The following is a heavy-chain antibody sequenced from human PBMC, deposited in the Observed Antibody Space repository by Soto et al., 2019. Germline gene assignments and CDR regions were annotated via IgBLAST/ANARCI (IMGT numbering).Heavy chain of an antibody. CDR3: ARENYDFWSGYYSGPFYYYGMDV. V-gene: IGHV4-31*03. CDR1: GGSISSGGYY. CDR2: IYYSGST. D-gene: IGHD3-3*01. J-gene: IGHJ6*02. Sequence: QVQLQESGPGLVKPSQTLSLTCTVSGGSISSGGYYWSWIRQHPGKGLEWIGYIYYSGSTYYNPSLKSRVTISVDTSKNQFCLKLSSVTAADTAVYYCARENYDFWSGYYSGPFYYYGMDVWGQGTTVTVSS.